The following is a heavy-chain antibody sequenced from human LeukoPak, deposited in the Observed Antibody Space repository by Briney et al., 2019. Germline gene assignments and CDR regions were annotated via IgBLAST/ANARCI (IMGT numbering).Heavy chain of an antibody. CDR2: VDHSGST. V-gene: IGHV4-38-2*02. J-gene: IGHJ4*02. Sequence: NPSETLSLTCTVSGYSISSTYYWGWIRQPPGKGLEWIGSVDHSGSTYYNPSLKSRVTISVDTSKSQFSMNLRSVTAADTAVYYCATCVRGTTDFDYWGQGTLVTVSS. CDR3: ATCVRGTTDFDY. CDR1: GYSISSTYY. D-gene: IGHD1-1*01.